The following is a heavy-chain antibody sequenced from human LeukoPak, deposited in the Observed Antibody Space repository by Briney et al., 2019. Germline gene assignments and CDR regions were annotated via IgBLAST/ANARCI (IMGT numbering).Heavy chain of an antibody. J-gene: IGHJ6*03. Sequence: GGSLRLSCAASRYTFSDYWMHWVRQVPGKGLEWVSRINSDGGTTNYAESVKGRFTLSRDNAQNTSYLEMNSLRADDTAVYYCVRAMYYDFWSGRSKPSARFYYYMDVWGIGTTVTVSS. CDR2: INSDGGTT. D-gene: IGHD3-3*01. CDR3: VRAMYYDFWSGRSKPSARFYYYMDV. CDR1: RYTFSDYW. V-gene: IGHV3-74*01.